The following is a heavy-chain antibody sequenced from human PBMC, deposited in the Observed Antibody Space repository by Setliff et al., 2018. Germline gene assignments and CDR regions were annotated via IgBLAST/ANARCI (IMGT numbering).Heavy chain of an antibody. Sequence: PSETLSLTCAASGGTFSVYHWTWIRQSPGKGLEWIGKINHRGNTNYNPSLKSRVTTSVDTSKNQFSLKLISVTAADTAVYYCAKDKYSCGSGIYWNSFDLWGQGTMVTVSS. CDR3: AKDKYSCGSGIYWNSFDL. J-gene: IGHJ3*01. D-gene: IGHD3-10*01. CDR2: INHRGNT. CDR1: GGTFSVYH. V-gene: IGHV4-34*01.